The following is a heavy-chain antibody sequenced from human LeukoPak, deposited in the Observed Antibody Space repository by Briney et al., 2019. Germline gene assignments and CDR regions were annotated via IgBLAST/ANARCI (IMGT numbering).Heavy chain of an antibody. D-gene: IGHD3-22*01. CDR3: ATWPMGDSPWDYFDY. J-gene: IGHJ4*02. V-gene: IGHV1-24*01. Sequence: ASVNVSCKVSGYTLTELSMHWVRQAPGKGLEWMGGFDPEDGETIYAQKFQGRVTMTEDTSTDTAYMELSSLRSEDTAVHYCATWPMGDSPWDYFDYWGQGTLITVSS. CDR1: GYTLTELS. CDR2: FDPEDGET.